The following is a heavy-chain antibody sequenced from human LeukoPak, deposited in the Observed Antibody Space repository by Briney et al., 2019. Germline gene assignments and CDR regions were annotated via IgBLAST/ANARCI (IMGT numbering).Heavy chain of an antibody. CDR3: ARSAAAGRAIDI. CDR1: GFTFSNYA. J-gene: IGHJ3*02. D-gene: IGHD6-13*01. CDR2: ISGSGGST. V-gene: IGHV3-23*01. Sequence: GGSLRLSCAASGFTFSNYAMDWVRQAPGKGLEWVSAISGSGGSTYYADSVKGRFTISRDNSKNTLYLQMNSLRPEDTAVYFCARSAAAGRAIDIWGQGTMVTVSS.